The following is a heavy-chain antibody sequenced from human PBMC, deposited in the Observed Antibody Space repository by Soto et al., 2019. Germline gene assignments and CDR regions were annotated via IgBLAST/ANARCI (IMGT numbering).Heavy chain of an antibody. J-gene: IGHJ5*02. Sequence: QITLKESGPTLVKPTQTLTLTCTFSGFSLSTSGAGVVWIRQPPGKALEWLGLIFWDDDKRYSPSLRSRLTITKDTSKNQVVLIMTNMDPVDTATYYCAHTPRRYGSGIGRFDPWGQGTLVTVSS. V-gene: IGHV2-5*02. CDR3: AHTPRRYGSGIGRFDP. D-gene: IGHD3-10*01. CDR1: GFSLSTSGAG. CDR2: IFWDDDK.